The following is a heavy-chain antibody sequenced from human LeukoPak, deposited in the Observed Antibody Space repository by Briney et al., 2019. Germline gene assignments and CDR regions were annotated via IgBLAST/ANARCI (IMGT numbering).Heavy chain of an antibody. D-gene: IGHD2-21*01. CDR1: GGTFSSYA. Sequence: SVKVSCKASGGTFSSYAISWVRQAPGQGLEWMGGIIPIFGTANYAQKFQGRVTITTDESTSTAYMELSSLRSEDTAVYYCATTYYCGGDCWGLWGQGTLVTVSS. V-gene: IGHV1-69*05. CDR3: ATTYYCGGDCWGL. J-gene: IGHJ4*02. CDR2: IIPIFGTA.